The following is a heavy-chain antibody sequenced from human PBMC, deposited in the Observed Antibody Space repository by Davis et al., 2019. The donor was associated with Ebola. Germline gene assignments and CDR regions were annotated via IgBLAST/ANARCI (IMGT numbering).Heavy chain of an antibody. J-gene: IGHJ5*02. Sequence: MPSETLSLTCTVSGGSISSYYWSWIRQPPGKGLEWIGYIYYSGSTNYNPSLKSRVTISVDTSKNQFSLKLSSVTAADTAVYYCARFVGRGLYWFDPWGQGTLVTVSS. D-gene: IGHD1-26*01. CDR2: IYYSGST. CDR3: ARFVGRGLYWFDP. V-gene: IGHV4-59*01. CDR1: GGSISSYY.